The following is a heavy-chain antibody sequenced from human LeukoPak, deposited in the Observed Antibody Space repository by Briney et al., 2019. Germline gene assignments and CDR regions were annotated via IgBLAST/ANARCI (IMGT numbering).Heavy chain of an antibody. J-gene: IGHJ5*02. Sequence: GGSLRLSCAASGFTFSSYAMSWVRQAPGKGLEWVSAISGSGGSTYYADSVKGRFTISRDNSKNTLYLQMNSLRAEDTAVYYCAKDGGYSYGHRLDPWGQGTLVTVSS. CDR3: AKDGGYSYGHRLDP. CDR2: ISGSGGST. V-gene: IGHV3-23*01. D-gene: IGHD5-18*01. CDR1: GFTFSSYA.